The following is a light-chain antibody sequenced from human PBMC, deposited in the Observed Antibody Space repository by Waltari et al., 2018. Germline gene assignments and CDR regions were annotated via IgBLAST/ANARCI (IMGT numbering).Light chain of an antibody. CDR1: KSVSDSY. J-gene: IGKJ5*01. CDR2: GAS. Sequence: MGSKSVSDSYFAWYQQKPGQAPRLLIFGASNRASGIPDRFSGAGSGTDFTLTIIRLEPEDFAVYFCQQFSGSPPHITFGQGTRLEIK. CDR3: QQFSGSPPHIT. V-gene: IGKV3-20*01.